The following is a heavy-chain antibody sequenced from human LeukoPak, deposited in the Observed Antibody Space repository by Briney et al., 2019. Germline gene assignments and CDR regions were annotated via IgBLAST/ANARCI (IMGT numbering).Heavy chain of an antibody. J-gene: IGHJ6*02. V-gene: IGHV3-64*02. CDR3: ARSASPLGYYYGMDV. CDR2: IGGNGDIT. CDR1: GFIFRNYV. Sequence: GGSLRLSCSASGFIFRNYVMHWVRQAPGKGLEYVSGIGGNGDITYYADPVKGRFIISRDNSKNTLYLQMGSLRGEDMAVYYCARSASPLGYYYGMDVWGQGTTVTVSS. D-gene: IGHD2-2*01.